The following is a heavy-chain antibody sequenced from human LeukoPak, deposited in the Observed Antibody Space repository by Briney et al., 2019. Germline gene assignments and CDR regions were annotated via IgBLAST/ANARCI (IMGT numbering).Heavy chain of an antibody. V-gene: IGHV4-39*01. D-gene: IGHD6-13*01. CDR2: IYYSGST. CDR3: ARLSSSWYYFDY. Sequence: SETPSLTCTVSGGSISSSSYYWGWIRQPPGKGLEWIGSIYYSGSTYYNPSLKSRVTISVDTSKNQFSLKLSSVTAADTAVYYCARLSSSWYYFDYWGQGTLVTVSS. CDR1: GGSISSSSYY. J-gene: IGHJ4*02.